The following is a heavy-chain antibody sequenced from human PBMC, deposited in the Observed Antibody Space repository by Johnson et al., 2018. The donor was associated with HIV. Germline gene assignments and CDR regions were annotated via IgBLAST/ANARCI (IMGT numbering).Heavy chain of an antibody. CDR1: GFTFAEYD. V-gene: IGHV3-20*04. J-gene: IGHJ3*02. D-gene: IGHD3-22*01. CDR3: ARGTYYYDTSGYLTRPRAFDI. Sequence: EVPPVESGGGVVQPGRSLRLSCAASGFTFAEYDMTWVRQGPGKGLAWVSGINWNGGTPVSADSLKRRFTISRYTAKNAVYLQMNSLRVEDTALYYCARGTYYYDTSGYLTRPRAFDIWGQGTMVTVSS. CDR2: INWNGGTP.